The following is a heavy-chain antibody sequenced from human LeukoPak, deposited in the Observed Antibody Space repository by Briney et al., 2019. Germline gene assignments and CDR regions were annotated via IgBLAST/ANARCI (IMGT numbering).Heavy chain of an antibody. CDR3: AAYSSSSFVDY. CDR1: GGTFSSYA. D-gene: IGHD6-6*01. Sequence: GASVKVSCKASGGTFSSYAISWVRQAPGQGREWMGRIIPIFGTANYAQKFQGRVTITTDESTSTAYMELSSLRSEDTAVYYCAAYSSSSFVDYWGQGTLVTVSS. CDR2: IIPIFGTA. V-gene: IGHV1-69*05. J-gene: IGHJ4*02.